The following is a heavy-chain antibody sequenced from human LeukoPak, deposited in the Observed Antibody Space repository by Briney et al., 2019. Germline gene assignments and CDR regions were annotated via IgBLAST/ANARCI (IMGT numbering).Heavy chain of an antibody. CDR1: GITFSNYG. Sequence: GGSLRLSCTTSGITFSNYGMHWARQAPGKGLEWVAVISDDGGNLHYANSVKGRFTISRDNAKNTLYLQMNSLRAEDTAVYYCARGAIVGANFDYWGQGTLVTVSS. D-gene: IGHD1-26*01. V-gene: IGHV3-33*08. CDR3: ARGAIVGANFDY. CDR2: ISDDGGNL. J-gene: IGHJ4*02.